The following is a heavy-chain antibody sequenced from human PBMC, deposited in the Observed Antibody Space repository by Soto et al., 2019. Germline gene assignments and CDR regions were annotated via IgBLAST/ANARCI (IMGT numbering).Heavy chain of an antibody. V-gene: IGHV4-59*01. D-gene: IGHD6-19*01. CDR2: VSYTGST. CDR1: GGSISGSY. Sequence: QVQLQESGPGLVKHSETLSLTCSVSGGSISGSYWSWIRQSPWKGLEWIGYVSYTGSTNYSPSLRSRVSISVDTSKNELSLRLSSVTAADTDVYFCARSVAVPGAHIDYWGQGTQVTLSS. CDR3: ARSVAVPGAHIDY. J-gene: IGHJ4*02.